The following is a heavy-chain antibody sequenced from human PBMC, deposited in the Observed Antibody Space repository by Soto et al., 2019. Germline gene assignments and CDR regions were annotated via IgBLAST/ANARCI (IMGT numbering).Heavy chain of an antibody. CDR3: ARDGQQQLASDY. J-gene: IGHJ4*02. D-gene: IGHD6-13*01. Sequence: QVQLQESGPGLVKPSGTLSLTCAVSGGSISSTNWWSWVRQPPGKGLEWIGEIYHSGSTNYNPSLQSRVTISVDKSKNQFSRSLSSVTAADTAVYYCARDGQQQLASDYWGQGTLVTVSS. V-gene: IGHV4-4*02. CDR2: IYHSGST. CDR1: GGSISSTNW.